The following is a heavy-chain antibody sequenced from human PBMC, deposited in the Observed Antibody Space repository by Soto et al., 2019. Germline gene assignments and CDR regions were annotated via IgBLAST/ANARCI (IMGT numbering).Heavy chain of an antibody. D-gene: IGHD1-26*01. CDR1: GYTFTSYY. CDR2: INPSGVGT. J-gene: IGHJ6*02. CDR3: ARGAYSGSYGMDV. V-gene: IGHV1-46*01. Sequence: ASVKVSCKASGYTFTSYYMHWVRQPPGQGLEWMGIINPSGVGTTYAKKFQGRVTMTRDTSTSTVYMELSSLRSEDTAVYYCARGAYSGSYGMDVWGQGTTVTVSS.